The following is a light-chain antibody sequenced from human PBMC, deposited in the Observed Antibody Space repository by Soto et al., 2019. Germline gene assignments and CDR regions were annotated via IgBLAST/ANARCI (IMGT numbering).Light chain of an antibody. Sequence: EIVMTQSPATLSVSPGERATLSCRASQSVSSNLAWYQQKPGQAPRLLIYGASTRATGIPARFSGSGSGTEFPLTISSLQSEDFAVYYCQQYNNWPPGTFGGGTKVEIK. CDR1: QSVSSN. J-gene: IGKJ4*01. CDR2: GAS. CDR3: QQYNNWPPGT. V-gene: IGKV3-15*01.